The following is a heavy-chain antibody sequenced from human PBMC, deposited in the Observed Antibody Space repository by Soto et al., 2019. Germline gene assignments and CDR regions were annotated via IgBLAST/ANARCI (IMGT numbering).Heavy chain of an antibody. Sequence: EVQLVESEGGLVQPGGSLRLSCEASGFIFTTSDMSWVRQAPGKGLEWISSITITGDTTHYADSVKGRFTISRDNSRNTVYLQMNSLRVADTAEYYWAKGGGGDHGYWGQGTLVAVSS. CDR2: ITITGDTT. D-gene: IGHD2-21*02. V-gene: IGHV3-23*04. J-gene: IGHJ4*02. CDR3: AKGGGGDHGY. CDR1: GFIFTTSD.